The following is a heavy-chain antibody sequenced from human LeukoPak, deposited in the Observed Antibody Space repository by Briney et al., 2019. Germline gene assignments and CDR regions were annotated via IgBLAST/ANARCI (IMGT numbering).Heavy chain of an antibody. Sequence: ASVKVSCKASGYTFTSYFMHWVRQAPGQGLEWMGIINPSGGSTSYAQKLQGRVTMTTDTSTSTAYMELRSLRSDDTAVYYCAREPRNYYDSSGYDYWGQGTLVTVSS. CDR1: GYTFTSYF. CDR3: AREPRNYYDSSGYDY. CDR2: INPSGGST. J-gene: IGHJ4*02. V-gene: IGHV1-46*01. D-gene: IGHD3-22*01.